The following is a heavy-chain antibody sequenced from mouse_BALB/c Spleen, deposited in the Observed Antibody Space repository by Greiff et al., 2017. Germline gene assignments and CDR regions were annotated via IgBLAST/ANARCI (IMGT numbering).Heavy chain of an antibody. Sequence: EVKVVESGGGLVQPGGSLRLSCATSGFTFTDYYMSWVRQPPGKALEWLGFIRNKANGYTTEYSASVKGRFTISRDNSQSILYLQMNTLRAEDSATYYCARGDYYGSSYGFAYWGQGTLVTVSA. CDR1: GFTFTDYY. CDR2: IRNKANGYTT. J-gene: IGHJ3*01. D-gene: IGHD1-1*01. V-gene: IGHV7-3*02. CDR3: ARGDYYGSSYGFAY.